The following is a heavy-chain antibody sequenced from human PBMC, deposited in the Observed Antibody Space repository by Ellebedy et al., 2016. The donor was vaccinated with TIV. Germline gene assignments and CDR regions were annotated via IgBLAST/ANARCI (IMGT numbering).Heavy chain of an antibody. CDR1: GFTFSSDV. Sequence: PGGSLRLSCAASGFTFSSDVMHWVRQAPGKGLEWVGVISFDGLTKYYADSVQGRFTISRDNSKKTLYLKMNSLRGDDTAVYYCARGISPTSGVVVPGWYFDLWGRGTLVTVSS. CDR3: ARGISPTSGVVVPGWYFDL. CDR2: ISFDGLTK. J-gene: IGHJ2*01. V-gene: IGHV3-30-3*01. D-gene: IGHD3-3*01.